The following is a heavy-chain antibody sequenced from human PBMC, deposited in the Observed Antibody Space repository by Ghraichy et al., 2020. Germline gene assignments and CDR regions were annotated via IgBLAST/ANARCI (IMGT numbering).Heavy chain of an antibody. D-gene: IGHD6-13*01. Sequence: SETLSLTCTVSGGSISSSSYYWGWIRQPPGKGLEWIGSIYYSGSTYYNPSLKSRVTISVDTSKNQFSLKLSSVTAADTAVYYCARHLYSSSWNTYYFDYWGQGTLVTVSS. CDR3: ARHLYSSSWNTYYFDY. V-gene: IGHV4-39*01. J-gene: IGHJ4*02. CDR2: IYYSGST. CDR1: GGSISSSSYY.